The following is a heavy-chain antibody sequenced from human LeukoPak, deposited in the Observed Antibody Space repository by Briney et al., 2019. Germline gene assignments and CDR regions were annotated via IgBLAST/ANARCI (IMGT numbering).Heavy chain of an antibody. V-gene: IGHV4-31*03. CDR1: GASITSAGYY. D-gene: IGHD4-23*01. CDR3: AGGVTVASSRY. Sequence: SETLSLTCTVSGASITSAGYYWSWIRQHPGTGLEWIGSIYYSGNTHYSPSLKSRVAISVDTSKNQFSLKLTSVTAADTAVYYCAGGVTVASSRYWGQGTLVTVSS. J-gene: IGHJ4*02. CDR2: IYYSGNT.